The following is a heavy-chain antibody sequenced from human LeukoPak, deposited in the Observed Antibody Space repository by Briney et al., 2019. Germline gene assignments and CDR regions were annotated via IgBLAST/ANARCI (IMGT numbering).Heavy chain of an antibody. J-gene: IGHJ4*02. D-gene: IGHD1-14*01. CDR1: GFTFSSYS. CDR2: ISTSSLYI. V-gene: IGHV3-21*01. CDR3: ARGTLNIPGEHGAFDY. Sequence: PGGSLRLSCAASGFTFSSYSMNWVRQAPGKGLEWVSSISTSSLYIYYADSLKGRFTVSRDNARNSLYLQMSSLRADDTAVYYCARGTLNIPGEHGAFDYWGQGTLVTVSS.